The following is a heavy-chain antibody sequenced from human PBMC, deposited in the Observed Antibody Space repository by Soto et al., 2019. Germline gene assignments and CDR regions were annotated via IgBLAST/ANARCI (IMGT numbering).Heavy chain of an antibody. CDR2: MNANSGKT. Sequence: QVQLVQSGAEVKKPGASVKVSCKASGYTFTSYDINWVRQATGQGLEWMGWMNANSGKTGYAQKFQGRVTMTRYTSTSTAYMEPSSLRSEDTAVYYCAIDITAYWYFDLWGRGTLFTVSS. CDR3: AIDITAYWYFDL. V-gene: IGHV1-8*01. CDR1: GYTFTSYD. D-gene: IGHD3-10*01. J-gene: IGHJ2*01.